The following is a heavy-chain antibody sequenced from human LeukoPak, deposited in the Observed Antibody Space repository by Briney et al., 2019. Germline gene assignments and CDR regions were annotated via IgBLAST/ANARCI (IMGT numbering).Heavy chain of an antibody. V-gene: IGHV3-21*04. CDR2: ISSYSTYR. J-gene: IGHJ4*02. CDR3: ARDGAYGDYDY. CDR1: GLPFSTCN. Sequence: GGSLRLSCAVSGLPFSTCNMNWVRQAPGKGLEWVSSISSYSTYRYYADSVKGRFTISRDNSKNTLYLQMNSLRAEDTAVYYCARDGAYGDYDYWGQGTLVTVSS. D-gene: IGHD4-17*01.